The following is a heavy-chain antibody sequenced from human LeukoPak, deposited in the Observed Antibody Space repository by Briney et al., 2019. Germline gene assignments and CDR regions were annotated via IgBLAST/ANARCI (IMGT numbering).Heavy chain of an antibody. CDR2: INPNSGGT. V-gene: IGHV1-2*06. J-gene: IGHJ4*02. CDR1: GYTFTGHY. CDR3: ARTLLDDRSGYLDY. Sequence: ASVKVSCKASGYTFTGHYIHWVRQAPGQGLEWMGRINPNSGGTKYAQKFQGRVTMTGDTSTSTAYMDLNRLRSDDTAVYYCARTLLDDRSGYLDYWGQGTLVTVSS. D-gene: IGHD3-22*01.